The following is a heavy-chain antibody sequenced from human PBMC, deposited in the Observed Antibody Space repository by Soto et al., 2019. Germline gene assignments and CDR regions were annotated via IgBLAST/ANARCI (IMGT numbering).Heavy chain of an antibody. D-gene: IGHD3-3*01. CDR3: ARDRCGFWSGYYDY. Sequence: ASVKVSCKASGGTFSSYAISWVRQAPGQGLEWIGGIIPIFGTANYAQKFQGRVTITADESTSTAYMELSCLRSEDTAVYYCARDRCGFWSGYYDYWGQGTLVTVSS. V-gene: IGHV1-69*13. J-gene: IGHJ4*02. CDR1: GGTFSSYA. CDR2: IIPIFGTA.